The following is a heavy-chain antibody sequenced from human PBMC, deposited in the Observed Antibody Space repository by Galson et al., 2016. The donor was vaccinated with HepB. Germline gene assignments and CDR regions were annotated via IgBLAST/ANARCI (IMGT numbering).Heavy chain of an antibody. V-gene: IGHV5-51*01. CDR2: IYPGDFDT. D-gene: IGHD6-6*01. Sequence: QSGAEVKKPGESLKISCKGSGYTFTTYWIGWVRQMPGKGLEWMGMIYPGDFDTKYSPSCQGQVTISADKSTAYLQWSSLKASDTAMYFCARHDGGASSADSAFDIWGQGTMVIVSS. CDR1: GYTFTTYW. CDR3: ARHDGGASSADSAFDI. J-gene: IGHJ3*02.